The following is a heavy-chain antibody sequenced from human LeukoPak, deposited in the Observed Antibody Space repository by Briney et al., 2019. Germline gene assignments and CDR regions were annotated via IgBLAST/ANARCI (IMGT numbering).Heavy chain of an antibody. CDR1: GYTFTGYY. J-gene: IGHJ4*02. CDR3: ARDQEGFDY. V-gene: IGHV1-2*06. CDR2: INPKSGGT. Sequence: GASVKVSCKASGYTFTGYYMHWVRQAPGQGLEWMGRINPKSGGTSYAQRFQDRVTVTRDTSTSTVHMELSGLRSEDTAVYYCARDQEGFDYWGQGTQVTVSS.